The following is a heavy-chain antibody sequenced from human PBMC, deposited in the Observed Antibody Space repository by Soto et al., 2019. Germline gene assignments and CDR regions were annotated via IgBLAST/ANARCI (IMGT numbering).Heavy chain of an antibody. D-gene: IGHD6-25*01. CDR3: ASGFPYGGALFSSGAAFDI. J-gene: IGHJ3*02. V-gene: IGHV4-31*03. Sequence: VQLQESGPELVKPSQTLTLTCTVSGGSISSGGYYCSWIRQHPGKGLGGIGYIYYSGTTYFNPSLKSRVSKSVVSFKDPFFLNLGPVTVLDTAVYYCASGFPYGGALFSSGAAFDIWGQATVVTVSS. CDR2: IYYSGTT. CDR1: GGSISSGGYY.